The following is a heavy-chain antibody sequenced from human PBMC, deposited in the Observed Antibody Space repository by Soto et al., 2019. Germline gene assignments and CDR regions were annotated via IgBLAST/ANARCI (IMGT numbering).Heavy chain of an antibody. CDR1: GYTFTHYY. V-gene: IGHV1-46*01. J-gene: IGHJ4*02. D-gene: IGHD5-18*01. Sequence: QVQLVQSGAEVKKPGASVRVSCKASGYTFTHYYIHWVRQAPGQGLEWMGIINPNGGITTYAQKFRDGFRMTKATSTSTVCLELSSLRSEDSDGYYCATSVNSAMAFEYWGQGTLVTVSS. CDR2: INPNGGIT. CDR3: ATSVNSAMAFEY.